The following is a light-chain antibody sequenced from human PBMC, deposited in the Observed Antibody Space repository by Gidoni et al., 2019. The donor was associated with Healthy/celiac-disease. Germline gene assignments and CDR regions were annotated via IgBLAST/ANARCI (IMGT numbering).Light chain of an antibody. CDR2: GAS. V-gene: IGKV3-20*01. CDR3: QQYGSSPQT. CDR1: QSVSSSY. Sequence: DIVLTQSPGTLSLSPGERATLSCRASQSVSSSYLAWYQQKPGQAPRLLIYGASSRATGFPDRFSGSGSGTDFTLTISRLEPEDFAVYYCQQYGSSPQTFGQGTKVEIK. J-gene: IGKJ1*01.